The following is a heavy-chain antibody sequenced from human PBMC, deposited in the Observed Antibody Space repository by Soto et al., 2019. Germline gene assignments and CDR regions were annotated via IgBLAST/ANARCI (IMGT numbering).Heavy chain of an antibody. Sequence: ASVKVSCKASGGTFSSYAISWVRQAPGKGLEWMGGIIPILGIANYAQKFQGRVTITADKSTSTAYMALSSLRSEDTAVYYCARGGVEMATIFSLHFDYWGQGTLVTVSS. J-gene: IGHJ4*02. V-gene: IGHV1-69*10. CDR1: GGTFSSYA. CDR3: ARGGVEMATIFSLHFDY. CDR2: IIPILGIA. D-gene: IGHD5-12*01.